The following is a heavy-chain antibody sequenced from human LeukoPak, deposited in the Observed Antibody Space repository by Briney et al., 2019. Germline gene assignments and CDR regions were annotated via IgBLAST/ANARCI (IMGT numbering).Heavy chain of an antibody. CDR3: AHTLGYCSSTSCPKLYYDYYMDV. Sequence: SVKVSCKASGGTFSSYAISWVRQAPGHGLEWMGGIIPIFGTANYAQKFQGRVTITADESTSTAYMELSSLRSEDTAVYYCAHTLGYCSSTSCPKLYYDYYMDVWGKGTTVTVSS. CDR2: IIPIFGTA. V-gene: IGHV1-69*01. CDR1: GGTFSSYA. J-gene: IGHJ6*03. D-gene: IGHD2-2*01.